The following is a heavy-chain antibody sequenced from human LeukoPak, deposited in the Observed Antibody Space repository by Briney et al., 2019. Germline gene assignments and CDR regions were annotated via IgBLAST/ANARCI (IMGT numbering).Heavy chain of an antibody. V-gene: IGHV4-34*01. CDR1: GGSFSGYY. CDR2: INHSGST. Sequence: SETLSLTCAVYGGSFSGYYWSWTRQPPGKGLEWIGEINHSGSTNYNPSLKSRVTISVDTSKNQFSLKLSSVTAADTAVYYCARGGAAAGTKRVYYFDYWGQGTLVTVSS. CDR3: ARGGAAAGTKRVYYFDY. D-gene: IGHD6-13*01. J-gene: IGHJ4*02.